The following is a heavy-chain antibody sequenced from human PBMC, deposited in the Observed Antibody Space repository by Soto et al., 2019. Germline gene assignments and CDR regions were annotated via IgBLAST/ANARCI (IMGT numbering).Heavy chain of an antibody. CDR3: ARDHEVAAAGRESIFDY. Sequence: QVQLVESGGGVVQPGRSLRLSCAASGFTFSSYAMHWVRQAPGKGLEWMAVISYDGSNKYYADSVKGRFTISRDNSKNTLYLQMNSLRAEDTAVYYCARDHEVAAAGRESIFDYWGQGTLVTVSS. V-gene: IGHV3-30-3*01. CDR2: ISYDGSNK. J-gene: IGHJ4*02. D-gene: IGHD6-13*01. CDR1: GFTFSSYA.